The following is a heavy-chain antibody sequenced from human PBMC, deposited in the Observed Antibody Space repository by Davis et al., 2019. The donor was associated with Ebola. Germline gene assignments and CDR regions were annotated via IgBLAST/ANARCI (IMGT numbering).Heavy chain of an antibody. V-gene: IGHV4-61*01. D-gene: IGHD6-6*01. Sequence: MPGGSLRLSCTVSGGSVNSGSYYWTWMRQPPGKGLEWIGNIYYSGSTEYSPSLESRLTISVDTSKNQFSLKLNSVTAADTAVYYCARGLAAYSSSSGMYYWGQGTLVTVSS. J-gene: IGHJ4*02. CDR3: ARGLAAYSSSSGMYY. CDR2: IYYSGST. CDR1: GGSVNSGSYY.